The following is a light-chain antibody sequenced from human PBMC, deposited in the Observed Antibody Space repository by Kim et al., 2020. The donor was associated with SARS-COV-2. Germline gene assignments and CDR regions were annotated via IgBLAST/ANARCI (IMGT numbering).Light chain of an antibody. V-gene: IGKV3-15*01. J-gene: IGKJ2*01. CDR2: GAS. CDR3: QQYNNWPPYT. CDR1: QSVSSN. Sequence: EIVMTQSPAILSVSTGERATLSCRASQSVSSNLAWYQQKPGQAPRLLIYGASTTATGIPARFSGSGSGTEFTLTISSLQSEDFAVYYCQQYNNWPPYTFGQGTKLEI.